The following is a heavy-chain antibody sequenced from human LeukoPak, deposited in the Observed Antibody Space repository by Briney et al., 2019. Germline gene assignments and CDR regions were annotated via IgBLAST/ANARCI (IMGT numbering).Heavy chain of an antibody. D-gene: IGHD1-20*01. J-gene: IGHJ4*02. CDR2: INVDGGTT. V-gene: IGHV3-74*01. Sequence: PGGSLRLSCEASGFTFSSYWMHWVRQAPGKALVWISRINVDGGTTDYADSVGGRFTISRDNAKNTLYLQMNNLRAEDTAVYYCARDMTGPLDYWGQGTLVTASS. CDR3: ARDMTGPLDY. CDR1: GFTFSSYW.